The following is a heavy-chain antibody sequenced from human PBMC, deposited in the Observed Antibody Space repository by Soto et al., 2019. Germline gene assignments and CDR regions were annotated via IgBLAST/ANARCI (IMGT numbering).Heavy chain of an antibody. CDR1: GFTFSSYA. CDR3: ARDSPPSVGRRYYYYYYMDV. J-gene: IGHJ6*03. CDR2: ISSNGGST. V-gene: IGHV3-64*01. Sequence: GGSLRLSCAASGFTFSSYAMHWVRQAPGKGLEYVSAISSNGGSTYYANSVKGRFTISRDNSKNTLYLQMGSLRAEDMAVYYCARDSPPSVGRRYYYYYYMDVWGKGTTVTVSS. D-gene: IGHD6-25*01.